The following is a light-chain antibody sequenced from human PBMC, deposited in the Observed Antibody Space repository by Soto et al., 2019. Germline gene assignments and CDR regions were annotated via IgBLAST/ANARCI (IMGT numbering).Light chain of an antibody. Sequence: NFMLTQPHSVSESPGKTVIISCTCSSGSIASNYVQWYQQRPGSSPTTVIYEDNQRPSGVPDRFSGSIDSSSNSASLTISGLATEDEADYYCQSYDATNQVFGGGTKLTVL. CDR2: EDN. J-gene: IGLJ3*02. V-gene: IGLV6-57*01. CDR3: QSYDATNQV. CDR1: SGSIASNY.